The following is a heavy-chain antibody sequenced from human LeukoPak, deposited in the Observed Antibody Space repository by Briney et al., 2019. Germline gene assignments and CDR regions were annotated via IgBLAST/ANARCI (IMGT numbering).Heavy chain of an antibody. CDR3: TRGGDDEGPNYFDY. J-gene: IGHJ4*02. Sequence: ASVRVSCKASGYTFTFYYIHWVRQAPGHGLEWMGWINLNGGGTHYVQEFQGRVTMTRDTSISTAYMELSGLRSDDTAIYYCTRGGDDEGPNYFDYWGQGTLVTVSS. V-gene: IGHV1-2*02. CDR1: GYTFTFYY. D-gene: IGHD3-10*01. CDR2: INLNGGGT.